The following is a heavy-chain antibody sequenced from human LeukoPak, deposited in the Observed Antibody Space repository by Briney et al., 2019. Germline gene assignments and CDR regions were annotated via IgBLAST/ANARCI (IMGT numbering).Heavy chain of an antibody. Sequence: GGSLRLSCAASGFTFSNAWMSWVRQAPGKGLEWVGRIKSKTDGGTTDYAAPVKGRFTISRDDSRNTLYLQMNSLKTEDTAVYYCISDLRITMILAVIENAYWGQGTLVTVSS. V-gene: IGHV3-15*01. D-gene: IGHD3-22*01. J-gene: IGHJ4*02. CDR3: ISDLRITMILAVIENAY. CDR1: GFTFSNAW. CDR2: IKSKTDGGTT.